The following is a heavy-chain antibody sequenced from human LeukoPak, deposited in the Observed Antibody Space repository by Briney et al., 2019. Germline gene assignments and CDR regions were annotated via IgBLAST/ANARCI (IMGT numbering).Heavy chain of an antibody. CDR2: INPSGGST. D-gene: IGHD5-24*01. J-gene: IGHJ5*02. Sequence: ASVKVSCKASGYTFTSYGISWVRQAPGQGLEWMGIINPSGGSTSYAQKFQGRVTMTRDTSTSTVYMELSSLRSEDTAVYYCAREGGEDGYLSWGQGTLVPVSS. V-gene: IGHV1-46*01. CDR1: GYTFTSYG. CDR3: AREGGEDGYLS.